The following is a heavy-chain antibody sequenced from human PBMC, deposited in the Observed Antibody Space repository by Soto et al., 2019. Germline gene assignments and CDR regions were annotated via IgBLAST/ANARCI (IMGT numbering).Heavy chain of an antibody. J-gene: IGHJ6*02. CDR2: ISSSGSTI. V-gene: IGHV3-11*01. D-gene: IGHD2-21*02. Sequence: QVQLVESGGGLVKPGGSLRLSCAASGFTFSDYYMSWIRQARGKGLEWVSYISSSGSTIYYADSVKGRFTISRDNAKNSLYLQMNSLRAEDTAVYYCASLRGDAQAYYYYGMDVWGQGTTVTVSS. CDR1: GFTFSDYY. CDR3: ASLRGDAQAYYYYGMDV.